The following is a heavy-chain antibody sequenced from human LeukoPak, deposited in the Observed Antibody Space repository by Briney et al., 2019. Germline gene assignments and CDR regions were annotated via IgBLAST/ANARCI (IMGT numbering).Heavy chain of an antibody. Sequence: GGSLRLSCAASGFIVSTTFLTWVRQAPGKGLEWVSVIVTDGSAFYADSVKCRFTISRDSSKNTLYLQMNSLRAEDTAVYYCARGRPQSSVYDYWGQGTLVTVSS. CDR2: IVTDGSA. J-gene: IGHJ4*02. CDR1: GFIVSTTF. CDR3: ARGRPQSSVYDY. V-gene: IGHV3-53*01. D-gene: IGHD5-24*01.